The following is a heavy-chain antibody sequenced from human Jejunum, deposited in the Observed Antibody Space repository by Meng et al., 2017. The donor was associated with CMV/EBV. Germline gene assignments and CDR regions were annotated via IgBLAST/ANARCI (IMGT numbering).Heavy chain of an antibody. V-gene: IGHV3-33*06. Sequence: SGFAFSNYGMRWVRQAEGKGLEWVAVIWYDGTEKYYADSVQGRFTIYRDNSKNTVFLQMNSLGAEDTAVYYCAKDSSGWSSEYWLDSWGQGTLVTVSS. J-gene: IGHJ5*01. CDR1: GFAFSNYG. CDR2: IWYDGTEK. CDR3: AKDSSGWSSEYWLDS. D-gene: IGHD6-19*01.